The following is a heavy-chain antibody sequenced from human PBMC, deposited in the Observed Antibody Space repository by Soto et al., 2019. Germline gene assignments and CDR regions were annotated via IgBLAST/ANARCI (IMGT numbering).Heavy chain of an antibody. V-gene: IGHV3-48*02. Sequence: GGSLRLSCVASGFTFRTYTMNWVRQAPGKGLEWVSGIRSGSKTIYYADSVKGRFTVSRDNAKNSQFLQMNSLRDDDTAVYYCAREDILGARSFDYWGRGALVTVSS. CDR3: AREDILGARSFDY. J-gene: IGHJ4*02. CDR1: GFTFRTYT. CDR2: IRSGSKTI. D-gene: IGHD1-26*01.